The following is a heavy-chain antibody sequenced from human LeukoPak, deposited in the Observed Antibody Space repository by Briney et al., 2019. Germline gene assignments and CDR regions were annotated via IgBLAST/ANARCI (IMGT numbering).Heavy chain of an antibody. J-gene: IGHJ4*02. CDR1: GYTFTSYY. D-gene: IGHD2-2*01. V-gene: IGHV1-46*01. Sequence: GASVKVSCKASGYTFTSYYIHWVRQAPGQGLEWMGIIDPSGDSTTYAQKFQGRVTMTSDTSTSTVYMELSSLRSEDTAVFYCARGYCNSGNCYRYYFDYWGQGTLVTVSS. CDR2: IDPSGDST. CDR3: ARGYCNSGNCYRYYFDY.